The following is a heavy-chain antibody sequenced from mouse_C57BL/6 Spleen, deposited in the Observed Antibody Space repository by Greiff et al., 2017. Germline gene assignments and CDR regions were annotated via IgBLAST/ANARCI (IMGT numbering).Heavy chain of an antibody. CDR3: TRGIYYYGSSCGGDAMDY. CDR2: IDPETGGT. D-gene: IGHD1-1*01. V-gene: IGHV1-15*01. J-gene: IGHJ4*01. Sequence: QVQLQQSGAELVRPGASVTLSCKASGYTFTDYEMHWVKQTPVHGLEWIGAIDPETGGTAYNQKFKGKAILTADKSSSTAYMELRSLTSEDSAVYYCTRGIYYYGSSCGGDAMDYWGQGTSVTVSS. CDR1: GYTFTDYE.